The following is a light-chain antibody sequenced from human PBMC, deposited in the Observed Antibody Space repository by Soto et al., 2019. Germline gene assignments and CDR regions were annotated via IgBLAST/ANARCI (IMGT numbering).Light chain of an antibody. CDR2: DAS. V-gene: IGKV3-11*01. Sequence: EIVLTQSPATLSLSPGERATLSCRASRSVSSYLAWYQQKPGQAPRLLLYDASNRATGIPARFSGSGSGTDFTLTISSLEPEDFAVYYCQQRSNWPRTFGQGTKVDIK. CDR3: QQRSNWPRT. J-gene: IGKJ1*01. CDR1: RSVSSY.